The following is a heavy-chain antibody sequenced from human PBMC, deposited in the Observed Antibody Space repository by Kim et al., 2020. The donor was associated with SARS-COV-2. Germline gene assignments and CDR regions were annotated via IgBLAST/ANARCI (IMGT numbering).Heavy chain of an antibody. Sequence: VKYHVNSGPGRFTIPRDNAKNLLYLQMNNRRADDTAMYYCARGGGVAIFDYWGQGTLVTVSS. D-gene: IGHD3-16*01. CDR3: ARGGGVAIFDY. J-gene: IGHJ4*02. CDR2: VK. V-gene: IGHV3-7*03.